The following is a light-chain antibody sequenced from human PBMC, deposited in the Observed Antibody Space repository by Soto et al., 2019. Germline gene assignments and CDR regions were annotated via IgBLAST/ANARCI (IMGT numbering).Light chain of an antibody. J-gene: IGKJ1*01. Sequence: TQSPGTLSLSPGERATLSCRAVQSVTSIYLAWYQQKPGQAPRLLIYGTSFRASGIPDRFLGSGSGTDFTLTISSLEPEDSAVYYCQESSTSPCPFGQGTKVEIK. CDR2: GTS. CDR3: QESSTSPCP. V-gene: IGKV3-20*01. CDR1: QSVTSIY.